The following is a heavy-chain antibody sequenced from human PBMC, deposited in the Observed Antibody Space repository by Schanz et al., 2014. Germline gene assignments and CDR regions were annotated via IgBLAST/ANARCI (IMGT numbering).Heavy chain of an antibody. CDR1: GFTVNTNY. J-gene: IGHJ6*02. V-gene: IGHV3-66*03. CDR3: AKDVRDFSGSGASYTLDPYGMDV. D-gene: IGHD3-10*01. CDR2: MYINSGST. Sequence: EVQLVESGGGLIQPGGSLRLSCAVSGFTVNTNYMSWVRQAPGKGLEWISSMYINSGSTQYADSVKGRFIISRDNSKNTVFLQMNSLRSEDTAVYYCAKDVRDFSGSGASYTLDPYGMDVWGQGTTVAVSS.